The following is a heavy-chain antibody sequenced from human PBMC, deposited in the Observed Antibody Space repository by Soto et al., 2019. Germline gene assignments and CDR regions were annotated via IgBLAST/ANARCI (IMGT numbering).Heavy chain of an antibody. CDR1: GFTFSDYY. CDR3: ARNPPADDSSGYYYYYGMDV. CDR2: ISSSGSTI. V-gene: IGHV3-11*01. Sequence: GGSLRLSCAASGFTFSDYYMSWIRQAPGKGLEWVSYISSSGSTIYYADSVKGRFTISRDNAKNSLYLQMNSLRAEDPAVYYWARNPPADDSSGYYYYYGMDVWGQGTTVTVSS. D-gene: IGHD3-22*01. J-gene: IGHJ6*02.